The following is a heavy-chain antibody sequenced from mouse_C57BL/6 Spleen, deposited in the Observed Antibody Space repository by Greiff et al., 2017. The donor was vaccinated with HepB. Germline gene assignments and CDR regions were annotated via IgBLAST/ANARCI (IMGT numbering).Heavy chain of an antibody. Sequence: VQLQQSGAELVRPGASVTLSCKASGYTFTDYEMHWVKQTPVHGLEWIGAIDPETGGTAYNQKFKGKAILTADKSSSTAYMELRSLTSEDSAVYYCTRKGKGDYFDYWGQGTTLTVSS. V-gene: IGHV1-15*01. J-gene: IGHJ2*01. CDR1: GYTFTDYE. CDR2: IDPETGGT. CDR3: TRKGKGDYFDY.